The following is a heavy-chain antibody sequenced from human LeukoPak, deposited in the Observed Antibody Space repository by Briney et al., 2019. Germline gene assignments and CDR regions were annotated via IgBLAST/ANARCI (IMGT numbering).Heavy chain of an antibody. CDR2: VYHTGGT. Sequence: SETLSLTCTVSGGSISSDYWTWIRQPAGKGLEWIGSVYHTGGTYYNPSLKSRVTISVDTSRNQFSLRLSSVTAADTAVYYCAREEGATQDANWGQGTLVSVSS. J-gene: IGHJ4*02. D-gene: IGHD1-26*01. CDR3: AREEGATQDAN. CDR1: GGSISSDY. V-gene: IGHV4-4*07.